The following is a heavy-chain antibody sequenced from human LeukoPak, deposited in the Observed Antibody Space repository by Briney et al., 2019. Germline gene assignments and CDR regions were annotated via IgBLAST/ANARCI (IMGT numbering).Heavy chain of an antibody. CDR3: SKWKAIVLVPAARSPIDY. D-gene: IGHD2-2*01. V-gene: IGHV3-23*01. Sequence: GGSLRLSCAASGFTFSDYYMSWIRQVPGKGLEWVPAISGSGVTTYYADSVKGRFTISRDNSKHTLYLQMNSLRAEDTAVYYCSKWKAIVLVPAARSPIDYWGQGTLVTVSS. CDR2: ISGSGVTT. J-gene: IGHJ4*02. CDR1: GFTFSDYY.